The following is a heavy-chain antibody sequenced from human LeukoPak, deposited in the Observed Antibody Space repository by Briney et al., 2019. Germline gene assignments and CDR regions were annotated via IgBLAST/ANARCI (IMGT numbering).Heavy chain of an antibody. CDR1: GFTFSSYD. J-gene: IGHJ3*02. CDR3: AKAFSGGDYDSSGYYDAFDI. Sequence: PGGSLRLSCAASGFTFSSYDMHWVRQTTGKGLEWVSAIGTAVDTSYAGSVKGRFTISRDNSKNTLYLQMNSLRAEDTAVYYCAKAFSGGDYDSSGYYDAFDIWGQGTMVTVSS. V-gene: IGHV3-13*01. CDR2: IGTAVDT. D-gene: IGHD3-22*01.